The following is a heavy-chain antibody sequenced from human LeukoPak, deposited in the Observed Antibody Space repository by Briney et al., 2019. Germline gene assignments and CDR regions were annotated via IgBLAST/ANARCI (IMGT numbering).Heavy chain of an antibody. D-gene: IGHD5-24*01. CDR1: GGSISSYY. CDR2: IYYSGST. V-gene: IGHV4-59*01. CDR3: AGGGDGYQPRFDF. Sequence: PSETLSLTRTVSGGSISSYYWSWIRQPPGKGLEWIGCIYYSGSTNYDPSLKSRVTISANTFKNQFSLKLSSATAADTAVYFCAGGGDGYQPRFDFWGQGTLVTVSS. J-gene: IGHJ4*02.